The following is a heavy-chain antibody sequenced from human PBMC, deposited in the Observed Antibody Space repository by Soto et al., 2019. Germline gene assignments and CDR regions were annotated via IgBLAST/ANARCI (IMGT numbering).Heavy chain of an antibody. Sequence: SVRVSCKASGGTFSSYAISWVRQAPGQGLEWMGGIIPIFGTANYAQKFQGRVTITADESTSTAYMELSSLRSEDTAVYYCARDVSSSRHVAMASLLPYYSFYYCLD. CDR3: ARDVSSSRHVAMASLLPYYSFYYCLD. D-gene: IGHD6-13*01. J-gene: IGHJ6*01. V-gene: IGHV1-69*13. CDR2: IIPIFGTA. CDR1: GGTFSSYA.